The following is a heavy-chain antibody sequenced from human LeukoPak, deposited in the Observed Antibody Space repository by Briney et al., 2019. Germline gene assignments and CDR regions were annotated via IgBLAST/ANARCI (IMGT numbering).Heavy chain of an antibody. CDR2: IYPGDSDT. V-gene: IGHV5-51*01. Sequence: GESLKISCKGSGYSFTSYWIGWVRQMPGKGLEWMGIIYPGDSDTRYSPSFQGQVTISADKSISTAYLQWSSLKASDTAMYYCARPAGTGDLPYYFDYWGQGTLVTVSS. D-gene: IGHD7-27*01. CDR1: GYSFTSYW. J-gene: IGHJ4*02. CDR3: ARPAGTGDLPYYFDY.